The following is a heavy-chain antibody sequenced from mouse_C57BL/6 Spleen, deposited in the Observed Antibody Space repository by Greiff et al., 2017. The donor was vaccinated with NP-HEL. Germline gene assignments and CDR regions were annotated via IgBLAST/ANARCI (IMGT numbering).Heavy chain of an antibody. CDR2: IDPSDSET. Sequence: QVQLQQSGAELVRPGSSVKLSCKASGYTFTSYWMHWVKQRPIQGLEWIGNIDPSDSETHYNQKFKDKATLTVDKSSSTAYMQLSSLTSEDSAVYYCARGRVGSNPFAYWGQGTLVTVSA. CDR3: ARGRVGSNPFAY. V-gene: IGHV1-52*01. J-gene: IGHJ3*01. D-gene: IGHD2-5*01. CDR1: GYTFTSYW.